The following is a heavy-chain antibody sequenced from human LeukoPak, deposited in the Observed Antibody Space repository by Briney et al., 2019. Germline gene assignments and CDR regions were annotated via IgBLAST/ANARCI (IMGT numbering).Heavy chain of an antibody. J-gene: IGHJ4*02. CDR1: GYSFTSYW. D-gene: IGHD3-22*01. V-gene: IGHV5-51*01. CDR2: IYPGDSDT. Sequence: NHGESLKISCKGSGYSFTSYWIGWVRQMPGKGLEWMGIIYPGDSDTRYSPSFQGQVTISADKSISTAYLQWSSLKASDTAMYYCARQPLRGSSPPYYYDSSGYYFDYWGQGTLVTVSS. CDR3: ARQPLRGSSPPYYYDSSGYYFDY.